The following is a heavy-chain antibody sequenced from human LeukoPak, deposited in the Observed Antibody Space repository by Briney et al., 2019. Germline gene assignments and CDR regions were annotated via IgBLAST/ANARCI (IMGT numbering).Heavy chain of an antibody. Sequence: GGSLRPSCAASGFTFSRYWMHWVRQAPGKGLVWVSHINSDGSDTTYADSVKGRFTISRDNAKNTLYLQMNSLRAEDTAVYYCARHRYDRSSNSNRFDPWGQGTLVTVSS. D-gene: IGHD6-6*01. V-gene: IGHV3-74*01. J-gene: IGHJ5*02. CDR3: ARHRYDRSSNSNRFDP. CDR1: GFTFSRYW. CDR2: INSDGSDT.